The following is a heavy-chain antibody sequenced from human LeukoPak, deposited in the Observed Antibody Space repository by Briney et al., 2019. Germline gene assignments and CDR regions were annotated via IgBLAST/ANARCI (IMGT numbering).Heavy chain of an antibody. CDR3: ARDRGGGGNFDY. Sequence: SVKVSCKASGGTFSSYAISWVRQAPGQGLEWMGGIIPIFGTANYAQKFQGRVTITADESTSTAYMELSSLRSEDTAVYYCARDRGGGGNFDYWGQGTLVTVSS. D-gene: IGHD2-21*01. CDR1: GGTFSSYA. J-gene: IGHJ4*02. CDR2: IIPIFGTA. V-gene: IGHV1-69*13.